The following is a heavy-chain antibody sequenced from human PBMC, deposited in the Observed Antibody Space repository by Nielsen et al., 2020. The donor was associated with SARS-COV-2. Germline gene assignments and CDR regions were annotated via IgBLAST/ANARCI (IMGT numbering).Heavy chain of an antibody. J-gene: IGHJ4*02. Sequence: GESLKISCAASGFTFSSYAMHWVRQAPGKGLEWVAVISYDGSNKYYADSVKGRFTISRDNSKNTLYLQMNSLRAEDTAVYYCAGPTVRGDYWGQGTLVTVSS. D-gene: IGHD4-17*01. CDR3: AGPTVRGDY. V-gene: IGHV3-30-3*01. CDR1: GFTFSSYA. CDR2: ISYDGSNK.